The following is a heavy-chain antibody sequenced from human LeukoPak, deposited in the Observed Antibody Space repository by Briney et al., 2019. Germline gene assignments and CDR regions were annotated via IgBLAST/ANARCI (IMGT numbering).Heavy chain of an antibody. V-gene: IGHV3-30-3*01. Sequence: PGGSLRLSCAASGFSFSSHAMHWVRQAPGKGLEWVIFISYDGSIKYYADSVKGRFTISRDNSKNTLHLYINSLRPEDTAVYYRAKDKGSVVTATLGLDCWGQGTLVTVSS. CDR2: ISYDGSIK. CDR1: GFSFSSHA. D-gene: IGHD2-21*02. J-gene: IGHJ4*02. CDR3: AKDKGSVVTATLGLDC.